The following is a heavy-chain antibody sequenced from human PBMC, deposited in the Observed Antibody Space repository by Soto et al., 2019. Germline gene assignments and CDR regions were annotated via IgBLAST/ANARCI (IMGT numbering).Heavy chain of an antibody. J-gene: IGHJ3*01. D-gene: IGHD3-22*01. CDR3: ATRPLLPGAP. V-gene: IGHV3-53*01. Sequence: EVQLVESGGGLIQPGGSLRLSCAASGFTFTGNDMNWVRQAPGKGLEWVSLLYRSGSTYYAVSVKGRFTISRDNSKNTLYLQMSTLRADDTAVYYCATRPLLPGAPWGQGTMVTVSS. CDR1: GFTFTGND. CDR2: LYRSGST.